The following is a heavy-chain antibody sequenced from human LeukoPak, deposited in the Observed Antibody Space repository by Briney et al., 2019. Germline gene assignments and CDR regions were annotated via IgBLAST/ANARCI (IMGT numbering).Heavy chain of an antibody. CDR2: ISGSGGST. J-gene: IGHJ4*02. CDR1: GFTFSSYA. V-gene: IGHV3-23*01. D-gene: IGHD3-22*01. Sequence: PGGYLRLSCAASGFTFSSYAMSWVRQAPGKGLEWVSAISGSGGSTYYADSVKGRFTISRDNSKKTVYLQMNSLRADDTAVYYCAKPYDSSRDNKAIDYWGQGTLVTVSS. CDR3: AKPYDSSRDNKAIDY.